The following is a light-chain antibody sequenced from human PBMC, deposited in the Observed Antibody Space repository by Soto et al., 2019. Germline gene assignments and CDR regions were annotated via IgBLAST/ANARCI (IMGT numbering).Light chain of an antibody. CDR1: QDIRND. CDR3: LRYDTAAHTFI. Sequence: DIQMTQSPSSLSAYVGDRITITCRASQDIRNDLAWYQQKPGKAPELLIFATSTLQAGVSSRFSGTASGTEFTLTNSSVRHEDVAPYSCLRYDTAAHTFILAGGTKLDIK. V-gene: IGKV1-27*01. J-gene: IGKJ4*01. CDR2: ATS.